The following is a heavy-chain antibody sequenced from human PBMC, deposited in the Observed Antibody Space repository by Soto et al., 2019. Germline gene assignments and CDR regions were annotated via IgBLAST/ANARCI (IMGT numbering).Heavy chain of an antibody. J-gene: IGHJ4*02. CDR1: GFTFSNAW. Sequence: GGSLRLSCAASGFTFSNAWMSWVRQAPGKGLEWIGRIKGETDGGTTDYAAPVKGRFTISRDHSKDTLYLHMNSLKTEDTAVYYCTTGLSNGYYNFDYWGQGTPVTAPQ. D-gene: IGHD3-22*01. CDR2: IKGETDGGTT. CDR3: TTGLSNGYYNFDY. V-gene: IGHV3-15*01.